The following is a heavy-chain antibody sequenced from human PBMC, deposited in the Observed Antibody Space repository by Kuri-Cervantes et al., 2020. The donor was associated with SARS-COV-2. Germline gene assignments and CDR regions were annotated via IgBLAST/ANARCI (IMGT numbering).Heavy chain of an antibody. V-gene: IGHV3-30*02. CDR2: IRYDGSNK. Sequence: GESLKISCAASGFTFSSYGMHWVRQAPGKGLEWVAFIRYDGSNKYYADSVKGRFTISRDNAKNSLYLQMNSLRAEDTAVYYCVKSRGYFDLWGRGTPVTVSS. CDR3: VKSRGYFDL. J-gene: IGHJ2*01. CDR1: GFTFSSYG.